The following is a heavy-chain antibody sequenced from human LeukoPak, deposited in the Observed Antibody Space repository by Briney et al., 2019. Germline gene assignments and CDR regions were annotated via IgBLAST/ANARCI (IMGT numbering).Heavy chain of an antibody. CDR1: GGSVSSGSSY. CDR2: IHYSGST. V-gene: IGHV4-61*01. D-gene: IGHD2-15*01. Sequence: SETLSLTCTVSGGSVSSGSSYWSWIRQAPGKRPEWIGHIHYSGSTIYNPSLKSRVTISVDKPKSQFSLKLTSVTAADTAIYYCARGNEYTWWQWSQGTLVTVSS. CDR3: ARGNEYTWWQ. J-gene: IGHJ4*02.